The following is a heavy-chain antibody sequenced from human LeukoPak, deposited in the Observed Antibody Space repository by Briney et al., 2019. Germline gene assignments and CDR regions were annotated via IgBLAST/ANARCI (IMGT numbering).Heavy chain of an antibody. J-gene: IGHJ4*02. D-gene: IGHD6-19*01. CDR3: AKDYRPWLAGFDY. CDR1: GFTFSSYA. Sequence: QPGGSLRLSCAASGFTFSSYAMSWVRQAPGKGLEWVSAISGSGGDTYYADSVKGRFTISRDNSKSTLYVQMNSLRAEDTAVYYCAKDYRPWLAGFDYWGQGTLVTVSS. V-gene: IGHV3-23*01. CDR2: ISGSGGDT.